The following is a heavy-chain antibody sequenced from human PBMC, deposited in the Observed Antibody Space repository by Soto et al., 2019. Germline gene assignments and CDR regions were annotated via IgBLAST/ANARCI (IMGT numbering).Heavy chain of an antibody. CDR2: INHSGGT. CDR1: GGSFSAYY. J-gene: IGHJ4*02. D-gene: IGHD3-22*01. Sequence: SETLSLTCAVYGGSFSAYYWSWIRQPPGKGLEWIGEINHSGGTSYNPSLKSRVTISVDTSKSQFSLKLTSVTAADRAVYYCARGSVDTVDSSGFYEYCGQGTPVTVSS. CDR3: ARGSVDTVDSSGFYEY. V-gene: IGHV4-34*01.